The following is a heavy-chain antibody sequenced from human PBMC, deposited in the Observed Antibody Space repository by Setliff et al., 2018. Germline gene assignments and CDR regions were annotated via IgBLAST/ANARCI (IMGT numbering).Heavy chain of an antibody. CDR1: GFSINSGTHF. J-gene: IGHJ6*03. CDR3: ARTLRVPAPAQVPPLDFHYYMDV. Sequence: SETLSLTCTVSGFSINSGTHFWGWIRQPPGKGLEWIGRIHYSGNTYYNASLKSRVIISVDTAQNQVVLTMTDMDPVDTGTYFCARTLRVPAPAQVPPLDFHYYMDVWGKGTTVTVSS. D-gene: IGHD2-2*01. V-gene: IGHV4-39*06. CDR2: IHYSGNT.